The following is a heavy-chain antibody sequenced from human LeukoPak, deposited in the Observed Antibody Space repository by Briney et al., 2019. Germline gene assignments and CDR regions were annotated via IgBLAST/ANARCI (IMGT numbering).Heavy chain of an antibody. CDR1: GFTFSIYA. D-gene: IGHD1-26*01. CDR2: ISGSGGST. J-gene: IGHJ4*02. Sequence: GGSLRLSCAASGFTFSIYAMSWVRQAPGKGLEWVSAISGSGGSTYYADSVKGRFTISRDNSKNTLYLQMNSLRAEDTAVYYCAKLGRGSYYSDYFDYWGQGTLVTVSS. V-gene: IGHV3-23*01. CDR3: AKLGRGSYYSDYFDY.